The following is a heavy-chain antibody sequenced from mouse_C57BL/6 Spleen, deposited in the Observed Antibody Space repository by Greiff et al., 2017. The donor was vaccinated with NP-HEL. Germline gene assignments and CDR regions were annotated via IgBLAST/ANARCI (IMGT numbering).Heavy chain of an antibody. CDR3: ARSWDYYGSTFAY. CDR1: GYTFTSYW. CDR2: INPSTGGT. V-gene: IGHV1-53*01. J-gene: IGHJ3*01. D-gene: IGHD1-1*01. Sequence: QVQLQQPGTELVKPGASVKLSCKASGYTFTSYWMHWVKQRPGQGLAWIGNINPSTGGTNYNEKFKSKATLTVDKASSTAYMQLSSLTSEGFAVYSFARSWDYYGSTFAYWGQGTLVTVSA.